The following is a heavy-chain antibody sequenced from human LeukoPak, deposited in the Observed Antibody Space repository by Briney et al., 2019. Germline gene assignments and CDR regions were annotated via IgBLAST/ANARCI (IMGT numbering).Heavy chain of an antibody. V-gene: IGHV4-34*01. Sequence: SETLSLTCTVSGGSISSYYWSWIRQPPGKGLEWIGEINHSGSTNYNPSLKSRVTILVDTSKNQFSLRLSSVTAADTAVYYCARGPKNSASIWAKNWFDPWGQGTPVTVSS. J-gene: IGHJ5*02. D-gene: IGHD2/OR15-2a*01. CDR1: GGSISSYY. CDR2: INHSGST. CDR3: ARGPKNSASIWAKNWFDP.